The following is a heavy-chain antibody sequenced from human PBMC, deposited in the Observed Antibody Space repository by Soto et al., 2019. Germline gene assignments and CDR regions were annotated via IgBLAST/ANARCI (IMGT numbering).Heavy chain of an antibody. Sequence: EVQLVESGGGLVQPGGSLRLSCAASGFTFSNYEMHWVRQVTGKGLEWVSGIGTAGDTKYVGSVKGRFTISRDNAKHSLYLQMHSLRAEDTAVYYFSGQRQMINDYYGLADWGQGTTVIVSS. CDR1: GFTFSNYE. V-gene: IGHV3-13*01. D-gene: IGHD3-16*01. J-gene: IGHJ6*02. CDR3: SGQRQMINDYYGLAD. CDR2: IGTAGDT.